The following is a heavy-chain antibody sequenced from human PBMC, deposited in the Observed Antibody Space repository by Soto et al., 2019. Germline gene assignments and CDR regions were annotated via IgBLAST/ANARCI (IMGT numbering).Heavy chain of an antibody. CDR2: IRRNAYGGTP. Sequence: PGGSLRLSCTTSGFMFGDYALSWVRQAPGKGLEWVGFIRRNAYGGTPDYAASVKGRFTISRDDSKSIAYLQMNSLRTEDTALYYCTRASSLDFDFWGQGTLVTVSS. J-gene: IGHJ4*02. CDR3: TRASSLDFDF. CDR1: GFMFGDYA. D-gene: IGHD3-16*01. V-gene: IGHV3-49*04.